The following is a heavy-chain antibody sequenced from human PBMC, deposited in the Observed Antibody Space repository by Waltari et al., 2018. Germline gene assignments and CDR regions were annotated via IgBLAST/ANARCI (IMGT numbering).Heavy chain of an antibody. CDR1: GFAFSSYG. D-gene: IGHD1-26*01. V-gene: IGHV3-33*01. CDR3: ARDQGSYHFDY. Sequence: QVQLVESGGGVVQPGRSLRLSCAASGFAFSSYGMHWVRQAPGKGLEWVAVIWYDGSNKYYADSVKGRFTISRDNSKNTLYLQMNSLRAEDTAVYYCARDQGSYHFDYWGQGTLVTVSS. CDR2: IWYDGSNK. J-gene: IGHJ4*02.